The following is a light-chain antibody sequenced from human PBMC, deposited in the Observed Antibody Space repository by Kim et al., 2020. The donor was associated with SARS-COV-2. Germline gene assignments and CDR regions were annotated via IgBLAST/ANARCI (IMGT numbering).Light chain of an antibody. CDR2: LEGSGSY. CDR3: ETWDSNTLV. V-gene: IGLV4-60*03. J-gene: IGLJ3*02. CDR1: SGHSSYI. Sequence: SVKLTCTLSSGHSSYIIAWHQHQPGKAPRYLMKLEGSGSYDKGSGVPDRFSGSSSGADRHLTISTLQSEDEADYYCETWDSNTLVFGGGTQLTVL.